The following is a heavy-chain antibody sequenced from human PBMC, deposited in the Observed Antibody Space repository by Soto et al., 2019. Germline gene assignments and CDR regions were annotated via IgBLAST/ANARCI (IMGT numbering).Heavy chain of an antibody. Sequence: ASVKVSCKASGYTFTSYGISWVRQAPGQGLEWMGWISAYNGNTNYAQKLQGRVTMTTDTSTSTAYMELRSLRSDDTAVYYCAREGADTILGVVMNWFDPWGQGTLVTSPQ. D-gene: IGHD3-3*01. CDR2: ISAYNGNT. V-gene: IGHV1-18*01. J-gene: IGHJ5*02. CDR1: GYTFTSYG. CDR3: AREGADTILGVVMNWFDP.